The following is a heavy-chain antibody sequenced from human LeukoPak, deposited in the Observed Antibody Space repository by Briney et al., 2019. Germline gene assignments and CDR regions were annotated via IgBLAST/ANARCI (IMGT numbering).Heavy chain of an antibody. Sequence: ASVKVSCKASGGTFSSYAISWVRQAPGQGLEWMGRIIPILGIANYAQKFQGRVTITADKSTSTAYMELSSLRSEDTAVYYCARVATQRYPFGQFDYWGQGTLVTVSS. CDR1: GGTFSSYA. CDR3: ARVATQRYPFGQFDY. J-gene: IGHJ4*02. CDR2: IIPILGIA. V-gene: IGHV1-69*04. D-gene: IGHD3-10*01.